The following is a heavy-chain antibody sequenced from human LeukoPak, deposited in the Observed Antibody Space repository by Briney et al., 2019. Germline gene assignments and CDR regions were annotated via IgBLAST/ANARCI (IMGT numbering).Heavy chain of an antibody. V-gene: IGHV4-31*03. J-gene: IGHJ4*02. CDR1: GASVSNDAYY. CDR2: ISYSGST. D-gene: IGHD4-17*01. CDR3: ARHWIGRDGDLDYPFDY. Sequence: SETLSLTRTVSGASVSNDAYYWSWIRQHPGKGLEWLGYISYSGSTYYYPSLKSRVVISLDSSKNQVSLNLTSVTAADTAVYYCARHWIGRDGDLDYPFDYWGQGTQLTVSS.